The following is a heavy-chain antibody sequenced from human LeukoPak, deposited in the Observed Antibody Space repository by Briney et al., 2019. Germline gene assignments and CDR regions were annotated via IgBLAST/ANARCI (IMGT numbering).Heavy chain of an antibody. CDR3: ARGGGSCSSTSCYFRWFDP. CDR2: ISYDGGNK. J-gene: IGHJ5*02. D-gene: IGHD2-2*01. Sequence: GGSLRLSCAASGFTFGNYWMHWVRQAPGKGLEWVAVISYDGGNKYYADSVKGRFTISRDNSKNTLYLQMNSLRAEDTAVYSCARGGGSCSSTSCYFRWFDPWGQGTLVTVSS. V-gene: IGHV3-30-3*01. CDR1: GFTFGNYW.